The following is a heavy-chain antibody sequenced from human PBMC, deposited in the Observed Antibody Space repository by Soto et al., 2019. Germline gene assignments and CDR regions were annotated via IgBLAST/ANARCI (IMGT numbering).Heavy chain of an antibody. V-gene: IGHV1-69*13. D-gene: IGHD5-18*01. Sequence: SVKVSCKASGGTFSSYAISWVRQAPGQGLEWMGGIIPIFGTANYAQKFQGRVTIAADESTSTAYMELSSLRSEDTAVYYCAIEMDTKKSPSWFDPWGQGTLVTVSS. CDR2: IIPIFGTA. J-gene: IGHJ5*02. CDR3: AIEMDTKKSPSWFDP. CDR1: GGTFSSYA.